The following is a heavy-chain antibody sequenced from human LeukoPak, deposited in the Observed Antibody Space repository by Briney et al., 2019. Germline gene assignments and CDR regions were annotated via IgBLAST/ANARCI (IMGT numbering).Heavy chain of an antibody. Sequence: GGSLRLSCAASGFTFSSYSMNWVRQAPGKGLEWVSYISSSSSTIYYADSVKGRFTISRDNAKNSLYLQMNSLRAEDTAVYYCARSTSSNWFDPWGQGTLVTVSS. J-gene: IGHJ5*02. CDR3: ARSTSSNWFDP. V-gene: IGHV3-48*04. CDR2: ISSSSSTI. CDR1: GFTFSSYS.